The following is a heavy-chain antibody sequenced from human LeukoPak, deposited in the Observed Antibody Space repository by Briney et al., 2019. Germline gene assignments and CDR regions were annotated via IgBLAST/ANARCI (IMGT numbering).Heavy chain of an antibody. V-gene: IGHV3-23*01. Sequence: GGSLRLSCAASGFTFSTYAMGWVRQAPGKGLEWVSVISGSGGSTYYADSVKGRFTISRDNSKNTVYLQMNSLRAEDTAVNYCAKDSYYGSGSPSPFDLWGRGTLVTVSS. CDR2: ISGSGGST. CDR3: AKDSYYGSGSPSPFDL. D-gene: IGHD3-10*01. CDR1: GFTFSTYA. J-gene: IGHJ2*01.